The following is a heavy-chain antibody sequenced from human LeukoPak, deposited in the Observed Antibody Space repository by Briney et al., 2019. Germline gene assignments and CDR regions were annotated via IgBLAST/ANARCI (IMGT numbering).Heavy chain of an antibody. CDR3: ARDRPLDRRQQLVQSVYYYYGMAV. V-gene: IGHV1-69*13. CDR1: GGTFSSYA. Sequence: SVTVSCKASGGTFSSYAISWVRQAPGQGLEWMGGIIPIFGTANYAQKFQGRVTITADESTSTAYMELSSLRSEDTAVYYCARDRPLDRRQQLVQSVYYYYGMAVWGQGTTVTVSS. CDR2: IIPIFGTA. D-gene: IGHD6-6*01. J-gene: IGHJ6*02.